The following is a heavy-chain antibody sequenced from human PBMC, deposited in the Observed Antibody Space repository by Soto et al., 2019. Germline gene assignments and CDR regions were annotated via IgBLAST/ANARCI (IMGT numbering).Heavy chain of an antibody. CDR3: AKERYCSATSCYGGFDF. V-gene: IGHV3-23*01. Sequence: VGSLILSCAASGFDFRSYAMSWVRLAPGRGLEWVSTISAGGANTQVAETLRGRFTVVRDNSKDTLHLQMNTLRADDTAIYWCAKERYCSATSCYGGFDFWGQGTVVTVSS. J-gene: IGHJ3*01. CDR2: ISAGGANT. D-gene: IGHD2-2*01. CDR1: GFDFRSYA.